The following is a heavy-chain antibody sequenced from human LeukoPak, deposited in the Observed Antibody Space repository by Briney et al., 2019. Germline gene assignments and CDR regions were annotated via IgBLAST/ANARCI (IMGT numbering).Heavy chain of an antibody. D-gene: IGHD3-3*01. J-gene: IGHJ6*02. CDR3: ARAFFWSSYGMDV. CDR1: GGSFNGYY. CDR2: INHSGST. V-gene: IGHV4-34*01. Sequence: SETLSLTCAVYGGSFNGYYWSWIRQPPGKGLEWIGEINHSGSTNYNPSLKSRVTISVDTSKNQFSLKLSSVTAADTAVYYCARAFFWSSYGMDVWGQGTTVTVSS.